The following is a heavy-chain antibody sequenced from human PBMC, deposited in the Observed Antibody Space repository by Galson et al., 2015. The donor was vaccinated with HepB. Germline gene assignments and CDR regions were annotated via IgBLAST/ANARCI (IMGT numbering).Heavy chain of an antibody. CDR1: GFTFSSYS. V-gene: IGHV3-21*01. Sequence: SLRLSCAASGFTFSSYSMNWVRQAPGKGLEWVSSISSSSSYIYYADSVKGRFTISRDNAKNSLYLQMNSLRAEDTAVYYCARDPVAAAGTGAFDIWGQGTMVTVSS. CDR2: ISSSSSYI. D-gene: IGHD6-13*01. CDR3: ARDPVAAAGTGAFDI. J-gene: IGHJ3*02.